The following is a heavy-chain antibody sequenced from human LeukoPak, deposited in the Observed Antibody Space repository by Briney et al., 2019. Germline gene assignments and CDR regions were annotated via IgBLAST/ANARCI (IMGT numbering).Heavy chain of an antibody. CDR2: IYRSGST. V-gene: IGHV4-4*02. J-gene: IGHJ3*02. CDR3: ARAPLWFGELYPNAFDI. D-gene: IGHD3-10*01. Sequence: SETLSLTCAVSGGSISSSNWWSWVRQPPGKGLEWIGEIYRSGSTNYNPSLKSRVTISVDKSKNQFSLKLSSVTAADTAVYYCARAPLWFGELYPNAFDIWGQGTMVTVSS. CDR1: GGSISSSNW.